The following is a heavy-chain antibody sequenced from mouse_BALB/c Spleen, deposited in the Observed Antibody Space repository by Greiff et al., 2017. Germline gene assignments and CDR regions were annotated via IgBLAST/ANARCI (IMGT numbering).Heavy chain of an antibody. Sequence: EVMLVESGGDLVKPGGSLKLSCAASGFTFSSYGMSWVRQTPDKRLEWVATISSGGSYTYYPDSVKGRFTISRDNAKNTLYLQMSSLKSEDTAMYYCARHNEGTTARGYFDYWGQGTTLTVSS. CDR2: ISSGGSYT. CDR1: GFTFSSYG. CDR3: ARHNEGTTARGYFDY. V-gene: IGHV5-6*01. D-gene: IGHD1-2*01. J-gene: IGHJ2*01.